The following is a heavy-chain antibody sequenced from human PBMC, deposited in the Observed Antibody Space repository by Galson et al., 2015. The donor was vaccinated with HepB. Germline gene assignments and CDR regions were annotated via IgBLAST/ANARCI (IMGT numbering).Heavy chain of an antibody. CDR3: ARVSPSASTQKAGMWEVLESWDYYYMDV. V-gene: IGHV3-21*01. J-gene: IGHJ6*03. CDR1: GFTFSSYS. D-gene: IGHD1-26*01. Sequence: SLRLSCAASGFTFSSYSMNWVRQAPGKGLEWVSSISSSSSYIYYADSVKGRFTISRDNAKNSLYLQMNSLRAEDTAVYYCARVSPSASTQKAGMWEVLESWDYYYMDVWGKGTTVTVSS. CDR2: ISSSSSYI.